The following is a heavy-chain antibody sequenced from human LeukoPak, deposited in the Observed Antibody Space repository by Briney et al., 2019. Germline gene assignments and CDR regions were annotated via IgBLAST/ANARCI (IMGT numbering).Heavy chain of an antibody. CDR1: GFTFDDYG. D-gene: IGHD5-18*01. Sequence: LPGGSLRLSCAASGFTFDDYGMSWVRQAPGKGLEWVSGINWNGGSTGYADSVKGRFTISRDNAKNSLCLQMNSLRAEDTALYYCARGTLYSYAFDIWGQGTMVTVSS. CDR2: INWNGGST. J-gene: IGHJ3*02. V-gene: IGHV3-20*04. CDR3: ARGTLYSYAFDI.